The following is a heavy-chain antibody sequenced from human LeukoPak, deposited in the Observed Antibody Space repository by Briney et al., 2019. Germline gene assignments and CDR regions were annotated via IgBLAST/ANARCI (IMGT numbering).Heavy chain of an antibody. CDR2: ISGSGGST. CDR3: AKASRITIFGVVNYFDY. CDR1: GFTFSSYA. Sequence: QSGGSLRLSCAASGFTFSSYAMSWVRQAPGKGLEWVSAISGSGGSTYYADSVKGRFTISRDNSKNTLYLQMNSLRAEDTAVYYCAKASRITIFGVVNYFDYWGQGTLVTVSS. V-gene: IGHV3-23*01. D-gene: IGHD3-3*01. J-gene: IGHJ4*02.